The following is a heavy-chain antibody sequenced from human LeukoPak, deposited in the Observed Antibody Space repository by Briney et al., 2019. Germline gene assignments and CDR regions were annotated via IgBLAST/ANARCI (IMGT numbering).Heavy chain of an antibody. D-gene: IGHD3-22*01. CDR1: GGSISSGGYY. CDR2: IYYSGST. Sequence: PSETLSLTCTVSGGSISSGGYYWSWIRQHPGKGLEWIGYIYYSGSTNYNPSLKSRVAISGDTSKNQFSLKLSSVTAADTAVYYCARLLYYYDSTDAFDFWGQGTMVTVSS. CDR3: ARLLYYYDSTDAFDF. J-gene: IGHJ3*01. V-gene: IGHV4-61*08.